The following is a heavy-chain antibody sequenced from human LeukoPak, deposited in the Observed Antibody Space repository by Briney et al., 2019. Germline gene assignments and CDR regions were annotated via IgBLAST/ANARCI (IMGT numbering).Heavy chain of an antibody. Sequence: NPSETLSLTCTVSGGSISSYYWSWIRQPAGKGLEWIGRIYTSGSTNYNPCLKSRVTMSVDTSKNQFALKLSSVTAADTAVYYCARDGGIVGATTGAVFDYWGQGTLVTVSS. CDR1: GGSISSYY. D-gene: IGHD1-26*01. CDR2: IYTSGST. J-gene: IGHJ4*02. CDR3: ARDGGIVGATTGAVFDY. V-gene: IGHV4-4*07.